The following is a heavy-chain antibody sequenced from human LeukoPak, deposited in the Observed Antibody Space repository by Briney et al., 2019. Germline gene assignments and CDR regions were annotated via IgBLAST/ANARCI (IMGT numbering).Heavy chain of an antibody. J-gene: IGHJ4*02. CDR2: VSGSGDTT. Sequence: GGSLRLSCAASGFTFSSYAMSWVRQAPGKGLEWVSGVSGSGDTTSYADSVKGRFTISRDNSKTMVYLQMNNLRAEDTAVYYCAKSVGRISVVRGVIHPFDYWGQGTLVTVSS. CDR3: AKSVGRISVVRGVIHPFDY. D-gene: IGHD3-10*01. CDR1: GFTFSSYA. V-gene: IGHV3-23*01.